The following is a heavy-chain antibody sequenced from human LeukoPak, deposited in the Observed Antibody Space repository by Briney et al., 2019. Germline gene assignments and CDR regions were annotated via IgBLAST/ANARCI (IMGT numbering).Heavy chain of an antibody. D-gene: IGHD2-2*01. CDR2: IKGDGSEK. Sequence: GGSLRLSCAASGFTFRNHWMGWVRQAPGKGLEWVANIKGDGSEKEYVDSVKGRFTISRDNAKDLMYLQMNSLRAEDTAVYYCAKDRSCSGSSCNVGSWGQGTMVTVSS. J-gene: IGHJ3*01. CDR3: AKDRSCSGSSCNVGS. CDR1: GFTFRNHW. V-gene: IGHV3-7*05.